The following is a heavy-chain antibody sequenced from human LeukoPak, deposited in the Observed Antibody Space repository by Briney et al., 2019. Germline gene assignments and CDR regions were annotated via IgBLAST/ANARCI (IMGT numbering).Heavy chain of an antibody. Sequence: PGGSLRLSCAASGLTFDGYGMYWVRQAPGKGLEWVSGITWNSDDMAYADSVKGRFTISRDNAKNCLYLQMNSLRVEDTALYYCTKVTDWRTGFDYWGQGTLVTVSS. D-gene: IGHD3-9*01. CDR2: ITWNSDDM. CDR1: GLTFDGYG. J-gene: IGHJ4*02. V-gene: IGHV3-9*01. CDR3: TKVTDWRTGFDY.